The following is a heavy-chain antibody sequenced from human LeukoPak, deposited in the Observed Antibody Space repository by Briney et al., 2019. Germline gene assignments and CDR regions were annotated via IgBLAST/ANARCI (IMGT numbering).Heavy chain of an antibody. J-gene: IGHJ4*02. CDR3: AKIGSSGWYTEYYFDY. Sequence: GGSLRLSCAASGFTFSSYAMSWVRQAPGKGLEWVSAISGSGGSTYYADSVKGRFTISRDNSKNTLYLQMDSLRAEDTAVYYCAKIGSSGWYTEYYFDYWGQGTLVTVSS. CDR2: ISGSGGST. D-gene: IGHD6-19*01. CDR1: GFTFSSYA. V-gene: IGHV3-23*01.